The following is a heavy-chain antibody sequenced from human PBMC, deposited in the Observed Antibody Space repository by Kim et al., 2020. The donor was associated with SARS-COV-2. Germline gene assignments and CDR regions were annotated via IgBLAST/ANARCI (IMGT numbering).Heavy chain of an antibody. J-gene: IGHJ3*02. CDR3: ARRDFWSGSINAFDI. CDR2: IYPGDSDT. V-gene: IGHV5-51*01. Sequence: GESLQISCKGSGYSFTSYWIGWVRQMPGKGLEWMGIIYPGDSDTRYSPSFQGQVTISADKSISTAYLQWSSLKASDTAMYYCARRDFWSGSINAFDIWGQGTMVTVSS. D-gene: IGHD3-3*01. CDR1: GYSFTSYW.